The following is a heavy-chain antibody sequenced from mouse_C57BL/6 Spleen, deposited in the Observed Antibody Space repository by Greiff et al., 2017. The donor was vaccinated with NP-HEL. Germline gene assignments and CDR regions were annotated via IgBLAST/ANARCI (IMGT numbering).Heavy chain of an antibody. CDR2: IYPRDGST. D-gene: IGHD1-1*01. CDR3: ARPITTVVFDY. J-gene: IGHJ2*01. Sequence: QVQLKESGPELVKPGASVKLSCKASGYTFTSYDINWVKQRPGQGLEWIGWIYPRDGSTKYNEKFKGKATLTVDTSSSTAYMELHSLTSEDSAVYFCARPITTVVFDYWGQGTTLTVSS. V-gene: IGHV1-85*01. CDR1: GYTFTSYD.